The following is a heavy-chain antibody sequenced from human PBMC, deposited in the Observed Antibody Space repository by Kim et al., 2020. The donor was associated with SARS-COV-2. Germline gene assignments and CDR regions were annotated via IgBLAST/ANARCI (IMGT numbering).Heavy chain of an antibody. Sequence: GGSLRLSCAASGFTFDDYAMHWVRQAPGKGLEWVSGISWNSGSIGYADSVKGRFTISRDNAKNSLYLQMNSLRAEDTALYYCAKDRSSGWFEEFNWFDPWGQGTLVTVSS. D-gene: IGHD6-19*01. J-gene: IGHJ5*02. CDR3: AKDRSSGWFEEFNWFDP. V-gene: IGHV3-9*01. CDR1: GFTFDDYA. CDR2: ISWNSGSI.